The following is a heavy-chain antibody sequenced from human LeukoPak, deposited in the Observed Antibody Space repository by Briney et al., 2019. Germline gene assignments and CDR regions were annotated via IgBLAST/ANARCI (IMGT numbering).Heavy chain of an antibody. V-gene: IGHV4-39*01. Sequence: SETLSLTCTVSGGSISSSDYYWGWIRQPPGKGLEGIGSMYYSGSTNYNPSLKSRVTVSVDTSKNQFSLKLTSVTAADTAVYYCARTPDTAMEFNWFDPWGQGTLVTVSS. CDR3: ARTPDTAMEFNWFDP. J-gene: IGHJ5*02. D-gene: IGHD5-18*01. CDR2: MYYSGST. CDR1: GGSISSSDYY.